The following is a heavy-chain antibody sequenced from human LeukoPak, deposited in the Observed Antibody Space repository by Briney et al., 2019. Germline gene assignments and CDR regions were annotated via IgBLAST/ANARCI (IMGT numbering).Heavy chain of an antibody. CDR1: GFTFSSYA. Sequence: GGSLRLSCAASGFTFSSYAMSWVRQAPGKGLEWVSAISCSGGSTYYADSVKGRFTISRDNSKNTLYLQMNSLRAEDTAVYYCASPLLLYYDSSGYDDHDAFDIWGQGTMVTVSS. CDR2: ISCSGGST. CDR3: ASPLLLYYDSSGYDDHDAFDI. D-gene: IGHD3-22*01. V-gene: IGHV3-23*01. J-gene: IGHJ3*02.